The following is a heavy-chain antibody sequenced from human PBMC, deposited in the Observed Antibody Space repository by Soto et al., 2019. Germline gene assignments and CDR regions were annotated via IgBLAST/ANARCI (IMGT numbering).Heavy chain of an antibody. Sequence: SVKVYFKASGDTFSSYAFSLVRQAPGQGLEWMGGIIPDFGTPHYSQKFQGRVTITADKSTSTAYMELSSLRSDDTAVYYCARGSPYCSNGVCYPKGWFDPWGQGTMVTVSS. J-gene: IGHJ5*02. V-gene: IGHV1-69*06. CDR1: GDTFSSYA. CDR3: ARGSPYCSNGVCYPKGWFDP. CDR2: IIPDFGTP. D-gene: IGHD2-8*01.